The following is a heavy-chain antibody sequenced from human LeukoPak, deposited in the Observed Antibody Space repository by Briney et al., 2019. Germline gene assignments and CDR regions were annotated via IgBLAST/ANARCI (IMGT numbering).Heavy chain of an antibody. V-gene: IGHV3-21*01. D-gene: IGHD3-10*01. J-gene: IGHJ6*02. Sequence: PGGSLRLSCAASGFTFSNFAMTWVRQAPGKGLEWVSSIVGSSSTYYADSLKGRFTISRDNAKNSLYLQMNSLRAEDTAVYYCARDFPGAPPYYGMDVWGQGTTVTVSS. CDR2: IVGSSST. CDR1: GFTFSNFA. CDR3: ARDFPGAPPYYGMDV.